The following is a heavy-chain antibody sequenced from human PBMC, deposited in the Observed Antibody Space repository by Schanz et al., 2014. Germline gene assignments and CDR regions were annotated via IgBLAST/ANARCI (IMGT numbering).Heavy chain of an antibody. D-gene: IGHD2-2*01. CDR2: ISGSGAST. V-gene: IGHV3-48*04. Sequence: EVQLVESGGGLVQPGGSLRLSCTASGFTFSSYSMNWVRQAPGKGLEWVSAISGSGASTHYADSVKGRFTISRDNAKNSLYLQMNSLRAEDTAVYYCARGGFFDSTSFDSWGQGTLVTVSS. J-gene: IGHJ4*02. CDR3: ARGGFFDSTSFDS. CDR1: GFTFSSYS.